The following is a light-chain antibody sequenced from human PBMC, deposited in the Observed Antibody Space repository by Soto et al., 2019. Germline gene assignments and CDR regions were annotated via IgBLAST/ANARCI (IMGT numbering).Light chain of an antibody. V-gene: IGKV3-20*01. CDR2: GVS. Sequence: DIVLTEGPGTLSLAPGDRGTLSCSPSQTVSSNFLAWYQQKPGQAPRLLIYGVSSRASGIPDRFFGSGSGTDFTLTINRLEPEDFAVYYCQQYANSPITFGQGTRLEIK. J-gene: IGKJ5*01. CDR1: QTVSSNF. CDR3: QQYANSPIT.